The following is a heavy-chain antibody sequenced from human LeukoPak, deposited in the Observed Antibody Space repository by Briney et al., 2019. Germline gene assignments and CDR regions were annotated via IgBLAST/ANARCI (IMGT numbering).Heavy chain of an antibody. D-gene: IGHD1-20*01. CDR2: IKQDGSEK. CDR3: ARSRSRTYNWNRREPKPPSEYYFDY. Sequence: PGGSLRLSCAASGFTFSSYWMSWVRQAPGKGLEWVANIKQDGSEKYYVDSVKGRFTISRDNAKNSLYLQMNSLRAVDTAVYYCARSRSRTYNWNRREPKPPSEYYFDYWGQGTLVTVSS. J-gene: IGHJ4*02. CDR1: GFTFSSYW. V-gene: IGHV3-7*01.